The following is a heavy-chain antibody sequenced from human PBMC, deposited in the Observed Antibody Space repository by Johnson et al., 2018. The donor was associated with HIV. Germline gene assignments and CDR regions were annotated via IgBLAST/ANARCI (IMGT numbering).Heavy chain of an antibody. CDR1: GFAVSSNY. CDR3: ATSTASDAFDI. D-gene: IGHD1-1*01. Sequence: VQLVESGGGLVQPGGSLRLSCAASGFAVSSNYMIWVRQAPGKGLEWVSVISGSGGTTYYADSVKGRFTISRDNSKNTLYLQMNSLRAEDTAVYYCATSTASDAFDIWGQWTMVTVSS. CDR2: ISGSGGTT. V-gene: IGHV3-23*04. J-gene: IGHJ3*02.